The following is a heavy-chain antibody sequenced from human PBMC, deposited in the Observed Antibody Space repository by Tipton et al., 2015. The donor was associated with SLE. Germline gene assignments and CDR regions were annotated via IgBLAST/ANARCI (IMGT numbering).Heavy chain of an antibody. Sequence: SLRLSCAASGFSLSHYWMTWVRQAPGKGLEWVANINQDENVQNYVDSVRGRFTISRDNSQNTLYLQMNSLRAEDTAVYYCARVGSGDFWSDSYSGYYYYGLDVWGQGTTVTVSS. CDR3: ARVGSGDFWSDSYSGYYYYGLDV. J-gene: IGHJ6*02. D-gene: IGHD3-3*01. CDR2: INQDENVQ. V-gene: IGHV3-7*01. CDR1: GFSLSHYW.